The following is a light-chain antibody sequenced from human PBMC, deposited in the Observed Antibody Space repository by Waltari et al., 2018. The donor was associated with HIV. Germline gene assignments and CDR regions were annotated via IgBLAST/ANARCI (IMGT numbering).Light chain of an antibody. J-gene: IGKJ3*01. CDR1: QGISSS. V-gene: IGKV1-8*01. Sequence: AIRMTQSPSSFSASTGDRVTITCRASQGISSSLAWYQQKPGKAPKLLIYATSTLQSGVPSRFSGSGSVTDFTLTISYLQSEDFATYFCQQYYSYPFTFGPGTKVDIK. CDR3: QQYYSYPFT. CDR2: ATS.